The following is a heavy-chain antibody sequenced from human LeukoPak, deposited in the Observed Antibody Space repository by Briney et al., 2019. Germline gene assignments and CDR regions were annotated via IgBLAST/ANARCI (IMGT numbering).Heavy chain of an antibody. Sequence: ASVKVSCKASGYIFSIYAMIWVRQAPGQGLELMGWINNNTGNPTYAQGFTGRFVFSLDTSVSTAYLQISRLKAEDTAVYYCARDYTVALGSTTYFQHWGQGTLVTVSS. V-gene: IGHV7-4-1*02. CDR1: GYIFSIYA. CDR2: INNNTGNP. J-gene: IGHJ1*01. CDR3: ARDYTVALGSTTYFQH. D-gene: IGHD2/OR15-2a*01.